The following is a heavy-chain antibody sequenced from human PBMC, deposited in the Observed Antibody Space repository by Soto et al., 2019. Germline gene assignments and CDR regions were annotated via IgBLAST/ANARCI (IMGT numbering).Heavy chain of an antibody. CDR2: ISYDGTDK. CDR3: VKERYAQLWLEDYGMDV. Sequence: GGSLRLSCAASGLTFSSYGIHWVRQAPGKGLEWVALISYDGTDKYYADSVKGRFTISRDNSKNTLYLQMSSLGPEDTAVYYCVKERYAQLWLEDYGMDVWGQGTTVAVSS. V-gene: IGHV3-30*18. CDR1: GLTFSSYG. J-gene: IGHJ6*02. D-gene: IGHD5-18*01.